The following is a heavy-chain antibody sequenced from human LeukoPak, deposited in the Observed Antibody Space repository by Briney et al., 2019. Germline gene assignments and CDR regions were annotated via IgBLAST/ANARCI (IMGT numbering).Heavy chain of an antibody. CDR3: AREGGLSSSWFDY. CDR1: GGTFSSYA. Sequence: ASVKVSCKASGGTFSSYAISWVRQAPGQGLEWMGGIIPIFGTANYAQKFQGRVTITADESTGTAYMELSSLRSEDTAVYYCAREGGLSSSWFDYWGQGTLVTVSS. CDR2: IIPIFGTA. V-gene: IGHV1-69*01. J-gene: IGHJ4*02. D-gene: IGHD6-13*01.